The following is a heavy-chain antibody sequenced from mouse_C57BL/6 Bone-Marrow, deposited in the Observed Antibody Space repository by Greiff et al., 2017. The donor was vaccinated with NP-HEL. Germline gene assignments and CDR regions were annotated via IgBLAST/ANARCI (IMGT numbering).Heavy chain of an antibody. CDR1: GFTFSDYY. J-gene: IGHJ4*01. V-gene: IGHV5-12*01. Sequence: EVMLVESGGGLVQPGGSLKLSCAASGFTFSDYYMYWVRQTPEKRLEWVAYISNGGGSTYYPDTVKGRFTISRDNAKNTLYLQMSRLKSEDTAMYYCARHRNLYYYAMDYWGQGTSVTVSS. CDR3: ARHRNLYYYAMDY. D-gene: IGHD2-1*01. CDR2: ISNGGGST.